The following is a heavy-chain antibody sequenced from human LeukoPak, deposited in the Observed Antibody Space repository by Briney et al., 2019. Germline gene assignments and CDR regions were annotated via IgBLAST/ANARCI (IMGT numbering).Heavy chain of an antibody. Sequence: HPGGSLRLSCAASGFTFSSYGMSWVRQAPGKGLEWVSAISGSGGSTYYADSVKGRFTISRDNSKNTLYLQMNSLRAEDTAVYYCAGHRYQWPTYWYFDLWGRGTLVTVSS. D-gene: IGHD1-14*01. CDR2: ISGSGGST. J-gene: IGHJ2*01. CDR1: GFTFSSYG. V-gene: IGHV3-23*01. CDR3: AGHRYQWPTYWYFDL.